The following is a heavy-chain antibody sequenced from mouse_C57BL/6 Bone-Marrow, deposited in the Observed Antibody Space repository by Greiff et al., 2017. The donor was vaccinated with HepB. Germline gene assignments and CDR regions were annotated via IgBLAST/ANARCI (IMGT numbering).Heavy chain of an antibody. CDR2: IYPGDGDT. J-gene: IGHJ4*01. CDR3: ARRRTFAMDY. V-gene: IGHV1-82*01. CDR1: GYAFSSSW. Sequence: VKLVESGPELVKPGASVKISCKASGYAFSSSWMNWVKQRPGKGLEWIGRIYPGDGDTNYNGKFKGKATLTADKSSSTAYMQLSSLTSEDSAVYFCARRRTFAMDYWGQGTSVTVSS.